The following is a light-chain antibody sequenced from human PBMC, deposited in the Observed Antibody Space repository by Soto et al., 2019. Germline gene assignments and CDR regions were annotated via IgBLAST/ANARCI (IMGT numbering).Light chain of an antibody. V-gene: IGKV3-15*01. CDR1: QSVSSN. CDR2: GAS. J-gene: IGKJ5*01. Sequence: EIMMKKSPATLSVYKGERATLSCRASQSVSSNLAWYQQKPGQAPRLLIYGASTRATGIPARFSGSGSGTEFTLTISSLQSEDFAVYYCQQYNNLPPIPFGHGALLAIK. CDR3: QQYNNLPPIP.